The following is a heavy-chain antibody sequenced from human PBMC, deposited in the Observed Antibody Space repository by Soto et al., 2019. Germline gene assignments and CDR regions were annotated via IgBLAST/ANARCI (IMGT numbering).Heavy chain of an antibody. Sequence: CGPTRVNPTPTLTLTCTFSGFSLITSGVAVGWIRQAPRKAPEWLAFIFWDDDKRYSPSLENRLTITKDTSKNQVVLTMTNMDPVDTATYYCARIFDFWSGYYFSYWGRGTLVTVSS. CDR1: GFSLITSGVA. J-gene: IGHJ4*02. D-gene: IGHD3-3*01. CDR2: IFWDDDK. V-gene: IGHV2-5*02. CDR3: ARIFDFWSGYYFSY.